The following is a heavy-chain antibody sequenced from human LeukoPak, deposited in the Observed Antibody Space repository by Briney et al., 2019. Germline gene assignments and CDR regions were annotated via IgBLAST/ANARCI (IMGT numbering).Heavy chain of an antibody. CDR2: IIPIFGTA. J-gene: IGHJ4*02. Sequence: GASVKVSCKASGGTFSSYAISWVRQAPGQGLEWMGGIIPIFGTANYAQKFQGRVTITAGESTSTAYMELSSLRSEDTAVYYCASLYSGYLRSYFGRFDYWGQGTLVTVSS. D-gene: IGHD5-12*01. V-gene: IGHV1-69*13. CDR1: GGTFSSYA. CDR3: ASLYSGYLRSYFGRFDY.